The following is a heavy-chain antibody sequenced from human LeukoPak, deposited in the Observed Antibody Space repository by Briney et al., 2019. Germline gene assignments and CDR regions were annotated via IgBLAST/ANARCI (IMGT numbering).Heavy chain of an antibody. D-gene: IGHD3-22*01. V-gene: IGHV3-21*06. CDR2: IFSRSESI. CDR1: GFTFGAYT. J-gene: IGHJ4*02. Sequence: GGSLRLSCAASGFTFGAYTINWVRQAPGKGLEWVSCIFSRSESILYADSVKGRFTISRDNAKNLLYLQMDSLRVEDTAVYYCARDFFHSSESRPFDYWGQGTLVTVSS. CDR3: ARDFFHSSESRPFDY.